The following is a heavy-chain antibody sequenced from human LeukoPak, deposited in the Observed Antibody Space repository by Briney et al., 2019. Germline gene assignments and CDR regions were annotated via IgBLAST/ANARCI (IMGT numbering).Heavy chain of an antibody. V-gene: IGHV3-21*01. D-gene: IGHD5-24*01. CDR2: ISSSSSYI. CDR1: GFTFSSYS. J-gene: IGHJ4*02. CDR3: AREDGYNSWALDY. Sequence: GGSLRLSCAASGFTFSSYSMNWVRQAPGKGLEWVSSISSSSSYIYYADSVKGRFTISRDNAKNSLYLQMNSPRAEDTAVYYCAREDGYNSWALDYWGQGTLVTVSS.